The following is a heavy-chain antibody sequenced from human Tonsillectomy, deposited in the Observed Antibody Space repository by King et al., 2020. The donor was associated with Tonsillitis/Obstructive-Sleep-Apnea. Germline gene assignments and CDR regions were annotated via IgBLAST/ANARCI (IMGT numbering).Heavy chain of an antibody. Sequence: VQLQQWGAGLLKPSETLSLTCAVYGGSFSDYYWNWIRQPPGKGLEWIGEINHSGSTNYNPSLKSRVTISVDTSNNQFSLKLSSVTAADTAVYYCARGDIVVVPAAHYYYYYLDVWGKGTTVTVSS. CDR1: GGSFSDYY. V-gene: IGHV4-34*01. CDR3: ARGDIVVVPAAHYYYYYLDV. D-gene: IGHD2-2*01. J-gene: IGHJ6*03. CDR2: INHSGST.